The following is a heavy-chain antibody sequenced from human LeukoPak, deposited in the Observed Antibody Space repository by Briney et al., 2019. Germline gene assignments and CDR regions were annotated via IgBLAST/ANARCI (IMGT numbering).Heavy chain of an antibody. Sequence: GGSLRLSCVGSNFTFSSYTLNWVRQAPGKGLEWLSSISSSGSNIYYADSVKGRFTISRDNAKTSLFLQMNSLRAEDSAVYYCATRVTTSLQWGQGTLVTVSS. V-gene: IGHV3-21*01. J-gene: IGHJ4*02. CDR1: NFTFSSYT. D-gene: IGHD4-17*01. CDR2: ISSSGSNI. CDR3: ATRVTTSLQ.